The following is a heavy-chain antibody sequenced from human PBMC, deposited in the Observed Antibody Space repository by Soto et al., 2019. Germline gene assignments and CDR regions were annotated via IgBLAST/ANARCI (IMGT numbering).Heavy chain of an antibody. V-gene: IGHV3-7*01. D-gene: IGHD6-19*01. CDR3: TRGRGWLHDY. J-gene: IGHJ4*02. Sequence: EVQLVESGGGLVQPGGSLRLSFAASGFSLSDYWRNWVRQAPGKGLEWVAIIKQDGSDRYYVDSVKGRFTISRDNAKNSLYLQMSSLRVEDTALYYCTRGRGWLHDYWGQGTLVTVSS. CDR2: IKQDGSDR. CDR1: GFSLSDYW.